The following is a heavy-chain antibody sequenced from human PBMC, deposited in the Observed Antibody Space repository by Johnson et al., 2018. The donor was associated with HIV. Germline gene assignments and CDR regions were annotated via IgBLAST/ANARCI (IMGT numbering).Heavy chain of an antibody. J-gene: IGHJ3*02. V-gene: IGHV3-30*04. Sequence: VQLVESGGGVVQPGRSLRLSCAASGFSFSNYAMDWVRQAPGKGLEWVALISYDGSNKYYADSVKGRFTISRDNSKNTLFLQMNSLRPEDTAVYYCAREPIREVGGAFDIWGQGTMVTVSS. CDR2: ISYDGSNK. D-gene: IGHD1-26*01. CDR3: AREPIREVGGAFDI. CDR1: GFSFSNYA.